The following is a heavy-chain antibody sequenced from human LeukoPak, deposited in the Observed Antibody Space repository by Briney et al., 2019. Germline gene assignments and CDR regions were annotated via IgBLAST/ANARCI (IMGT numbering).Heavy chain of an antibody. Sequence: GGSLRLSCAASGFTFSSYSMNWVRQAPGKGLEWVSSISSSSSYIYYADSVKGRFTISRDNAKNSLYLQMNSLGAEDTAVYYCARTQQQLVPFDYWGQGTLVTVSS. J-gene: IGHJ4*02. D-gene: IGHD6-13*01. CDR2: ISSSSSYI. CDR1: GFTFSSYS. CDR3: ARTQQQLVPFDY. V-gene: IGHV3-21*01.